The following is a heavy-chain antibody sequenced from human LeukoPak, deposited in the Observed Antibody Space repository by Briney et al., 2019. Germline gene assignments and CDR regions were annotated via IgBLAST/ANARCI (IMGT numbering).Heavy chain of an antibody. D-gene: IGHD1-14*01. CDR3: ARDPGPIPLDY. CDR1: GFTFSSYW. CDR2: INSDGSST. Sequence: GGSLRLSCAASGFTFSSYWMHWVRQAPGKGLVWVLRINSDGSSTSYADSVKGRFTISRDNAKNTLYLQMNSLRAEDTAVYYCARDPGPIPLDYWGQGTLVTVSS. V-gene: IGHV3-74*01. J-gene: IGHJ4*02.